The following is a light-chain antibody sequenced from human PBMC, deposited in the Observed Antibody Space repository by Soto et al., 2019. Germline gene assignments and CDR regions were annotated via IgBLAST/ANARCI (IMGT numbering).Light chain of an antibody. CDR3: QVWDSDSDHVV. CDR2: DDR. CDR1: NLEFKS. Sequence: SYELTQPPSVSVAPGQTASISCGGYNLEFKSVHWYQQRPGQAPALVVFDDRDRPSGIPDRFSGASSGNTATLTISRVEAGDESDFYCQVWDSDSDHVVFGGGTKLTVL. V-gene: IGLV3-21*02. J-gene: IGLJ2*01.